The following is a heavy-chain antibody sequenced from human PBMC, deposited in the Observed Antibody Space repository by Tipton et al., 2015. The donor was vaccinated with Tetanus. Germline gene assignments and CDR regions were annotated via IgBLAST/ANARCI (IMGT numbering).Heavy chain of an antibody. D-gene: IGHD6-13*01. CDR2: IYHSGST. J-gene: IGHJ5*02. CDR3: ARYPGIASAGLWFDP. Sequence: TLSLTCAVSGGSITSDNHYWSWIRQPPGKGLEWIGYIYHSGSTYYNASLKSRLDISLDTSKNQFSLRLTSVTVADTAVYYCARYPGIASAGLWFDPWGQGTLVTVSS. CDR1: GGSITSDNHY. V-gene: IGHV4-31*11.